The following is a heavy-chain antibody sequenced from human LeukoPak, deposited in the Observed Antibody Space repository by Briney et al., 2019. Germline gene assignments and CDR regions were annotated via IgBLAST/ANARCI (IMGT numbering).Heavy chain of an antibody. CDR2: IRYDGTNQ. V-gene: IGHV3-30*02. CDR3: AIFHCSSISCHLSGYFQH. J-gene: IGHJ1*01. D-gene: IGHD2-2*01. Sequence: GGSLRLSCVASEFMFSNYGMHWVRQAPNKGLEWVAFIRYDGTNQYYADSVRGRFTVSRDNSENTLYLQMNSLRAEDTAVYYCAIFHCSSISCHLSGYFQHWGQGTLDTVSS. CDR1: EFMFSNYG.